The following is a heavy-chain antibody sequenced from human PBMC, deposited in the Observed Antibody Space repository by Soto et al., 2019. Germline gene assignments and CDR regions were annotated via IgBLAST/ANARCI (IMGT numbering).Heavy chain of an antibody. CDR1: NFSISSGYY. J-gene: IGHJ4*02. CDR3: ARTHSGSYYSVFNY. CDR2: IYRSGTT. V-gene: IGHV4-38-2*01. D-gene: IGHD1-26*01. Sequence: SETLSLTCVVSNFSISSGYYWGWIRQSPGKGLEWIASIYRSGTTSYNPSLKGRVTISVDPSKNQFSLMLTAVTAADTAVYYCARTHSGSYYSVFNYWGRGSLVTVSS.